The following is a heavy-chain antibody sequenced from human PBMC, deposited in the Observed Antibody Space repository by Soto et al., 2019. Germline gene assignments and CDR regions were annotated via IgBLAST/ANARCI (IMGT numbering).Heavy chain of an antibody. CDR1: NFSISSGYY. J-gene: IGHJ4*02. CDR3: ARTHSGSYYSVFNY. CDR2: IYRSGTT. V-gene: IGHV4-38-2*01. D-gene: IGHD1-26*01. Sequence: SETLSLTCVVSNFSISSGYYWGWIRQSPGKGLEWIASIYRSGTTSYNPSLKGRVTISVDPSKNQFSLMLTAVTAADTAVYYCARTHSGSYYSVFNYWGRGSLVTVSS.